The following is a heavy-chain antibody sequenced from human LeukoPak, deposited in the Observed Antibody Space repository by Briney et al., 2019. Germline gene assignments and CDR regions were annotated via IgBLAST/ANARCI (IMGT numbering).Heavy chain of an antibody. D-gene: IGHD6-19*01. V-gene: IGHV1-2*02. CDR3: ARGPSGWYFDY. CDR1: GYTFSDYY. CDR2: INPNNGGT. J-gene: IGHJ4*02. Sequence: ASVKVSCKASGYTFSDYYIHWVRQAPGQGLEWMGWINPNNGGTNYAQSFQGRVTMTRDTSINTAYMELSRLRSDDPAIYSCARGPSGWYFDYWGQGTLVTVSS.